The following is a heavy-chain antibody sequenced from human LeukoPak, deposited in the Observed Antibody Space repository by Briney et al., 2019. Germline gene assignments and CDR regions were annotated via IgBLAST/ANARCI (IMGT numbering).Heavy chain of an antibody. CDR3: ARGATYAYYFDL. CDR2: IKSDGSST. D-gene: IGHD1-26*01. J-gene: IGHJ4*02. CDR1: GFTFSSHW. V-gene: IGHV3-74*01. Sequence: GSLRLSCAASGFTFSSHWMHWVRQAPGKGLVWVSRIKSDGSSTNYADFVEGRFTISRDNAKNTVYLQINSLRAEDTAVYYCARGATYAYYFDLWGQGTLVTVSS.